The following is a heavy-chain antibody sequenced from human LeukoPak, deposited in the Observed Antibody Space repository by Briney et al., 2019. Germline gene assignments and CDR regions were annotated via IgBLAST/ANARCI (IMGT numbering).Heavy chain of an antibody. Sequence: PSETLSLTCAVYGGSFSGYYWSWIRQPPGKGLEWIGEINHSGSTNYNPSLKSRVTISVDTSKNQFFLKLSSVTAADTAVYYCAGIRIAAAGTEGYFDYWGQGTLVTVSS. CDR3: AGIRIAAAGTEGYFDY. CDR1: GGSFSGYY. D-gene: IGHD6-13*01. CDR2: INHSGST. V-gene: IGHV4-34*01. J-gene: IGHJ4*02.